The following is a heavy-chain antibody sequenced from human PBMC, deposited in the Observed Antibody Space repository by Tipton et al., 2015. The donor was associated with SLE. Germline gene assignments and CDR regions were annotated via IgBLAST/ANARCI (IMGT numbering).Heavy chain of an antibody. CDR2: IYYSGST. CDR3: ARAAEGLWMATTNWYFDL. CDR1: GGSISSGDYY. Sequence: TLSLTCTVSGGSISSGDYYWSWIRQPPGKGLEWIGYIYYSGSTNYNPSLKSRVTISVDTSKNQFSLKLSSVTAADTAVYYCARAAEGLWMATTNWYFDLWGRGTLVTVSS. J-gene: IGHJ2*01. V-gene: IGHV4-61*08. D-gene: IGHD5-24*01.